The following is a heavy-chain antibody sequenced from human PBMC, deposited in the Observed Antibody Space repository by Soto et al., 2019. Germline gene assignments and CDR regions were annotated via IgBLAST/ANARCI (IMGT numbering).Heavy chain of an antibody. Sequence: PSETLSLTCVVSGGSLSDYFWSWIRQPPGTALEWIGEINHLGSINYNPSLKSRVTMSVDTSKNQFSLTLSSVTAADTAVYYCARGCGGARFPLAPWAQRTLDTVSS. J-gene: IGHJ5*02. CDR2: INHLGSI. CDR1: GGSLSDYF. V-gene: IGHV4-34*01. CDR3: ARGCGGARFPLAP. D-gene: IGHD3-16*01.